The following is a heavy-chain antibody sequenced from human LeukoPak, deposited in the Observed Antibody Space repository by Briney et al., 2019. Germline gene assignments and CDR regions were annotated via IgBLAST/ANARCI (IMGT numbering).Heavy chain of an antibody. Sequence: GGSLRLSCAVSGFTFSDYYISWIRQAPGKGLEWVSYISSSGLTIYYADSVKGRFTISRDNAKNSLFLQMNSLRAEDTAVYYCARGPDYYGDYISWFPDAFHIWGQGTLVSVSP. V-gene: IGHV3-11*04. D-gene: IGHD4-17*01. CDR2: ISSSGLTI. J-gene: IGHJ3*02. CDR1: GFTFSDYY. CDR3: ARGPDYYGDYISWFPDAFHI.